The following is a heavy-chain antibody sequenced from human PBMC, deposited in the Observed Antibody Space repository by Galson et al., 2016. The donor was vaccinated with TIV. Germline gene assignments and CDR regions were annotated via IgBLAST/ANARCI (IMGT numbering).Heavy chain of an antibody. Sequence: SLRLSCAVSGFTFSSYSMNWVRQAPGKGLEWVASISTTSNYIYYADSVKGRFTISRDNAEDSLYLQINSLRAEDTALYYCARRGNYFSDAFDIWVKGQWSPSLQ. D-gene: IGHD1-7*01. CDR1: GFTFSSYS. J-gene: IGHJ3*02. CDR3: ARRGNYFSDAFDI. V-gene: IGHV3-21*01. CDR2: ISTTSNYI.